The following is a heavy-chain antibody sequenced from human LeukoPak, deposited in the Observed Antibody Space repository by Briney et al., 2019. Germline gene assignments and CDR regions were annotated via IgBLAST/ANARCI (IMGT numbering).Heavy chain of an antibody. CDR2: INPNSGGT. D-gene: IGHD3-22*01. Sequence: ASVKVSCKASGYTFTGYYMHWVRQAPGQGLEWMGWINPNSGGTNYAQKFQGRVTMTRDTSISTAYMELSRLRSDDTAVYYCARARVSWWDTDNSGWTYWGQGTLVTVSS. CDR3: ARARVSWWDTDNSGWTY. CDR1: GYTFTGYY. J-gene: IGHJ4*02. V-gene: IGHV1-2*02.